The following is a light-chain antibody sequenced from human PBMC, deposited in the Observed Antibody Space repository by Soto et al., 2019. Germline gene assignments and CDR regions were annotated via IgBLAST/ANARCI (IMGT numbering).Light chain of an antibody. J-gene: IGLJ2*01. V-gene: IGLV2-8*01. Sequence: QSALTQPPSASGSPGQSVIISCTGTSRDVGGYNYVSWYQQHPGKAPKLMIFEVTQRPAGVPDRFSGSKSGNTASLTVSGLQAEDEADYYCSSYAGTNIVFGGGTKVTVL. CDR1: SRDVGGYNY. CDR2: EVT. CDR3: SSYAGTNIV.